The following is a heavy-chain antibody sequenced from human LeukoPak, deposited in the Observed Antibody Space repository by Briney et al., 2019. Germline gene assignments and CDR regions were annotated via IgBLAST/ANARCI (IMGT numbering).Heavy chain of an antibody. V-gene: IGHV4-39*01. CDR1: GGSISSSSYY. CDR2: IYYSGST. D-gene: IGHD1-14*01. J-gene: IGHJ4*02. CDR3: ARPSGKTRGTYYFDY. Sequence: SETLSLTCTVSGGSISSSSYYWGWIRQPPGKGLEWIGSIYYSGSTYYNPSLKSRVTISVDTSKNQFSLKLSSVTAADTAVYYCARPSGKTRGTYYFDYWGQGTLVTVSS.